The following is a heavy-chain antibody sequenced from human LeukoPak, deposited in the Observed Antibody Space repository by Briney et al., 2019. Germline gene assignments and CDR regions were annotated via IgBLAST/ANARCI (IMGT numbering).Heavy chain of an antibody. Sequence: LPGGSLRLSCAASGFTFSSYAMSWVRQAPGKGLEWVSAISGSGGSTYYADSVKGRFTISRDNSKNTLYLQMNSLRAEDTAVYYCAKGAPDLAMGYYSGSSYYFDYWGQGTLVTVSS. CDR1: GFTFSSYA. J-gene: IGHJ4*02. D-gene: IGHD1-26*01. V-gene: IGHV3-23*01. CDR2: ISGSGGST. CDR3: AKGAPDLAMGYYSGSSYYFDY.